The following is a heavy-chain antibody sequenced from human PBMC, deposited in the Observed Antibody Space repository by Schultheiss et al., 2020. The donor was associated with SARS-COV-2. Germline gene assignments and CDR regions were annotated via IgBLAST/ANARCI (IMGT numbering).Heavy chain of an antibody. J-gene: IGHJ3*02. CDR3: ARVLRRYRGDAFDI. D-gene: IGHD4-11*01. CDR1: GFTFSSYW. V-gene: IGHV3-33*08. CDR2: IWYDGSNK. Sequence: GGSLRLSCAASGFTFSSYWMHWVRQAPGKGLEWVAVIWYDGSNKYYADSVKGRFTISRDNSKNTLYLQMNSLRAEDTAVYYCARVLRRYRGDAFDIWGQGTMVTVSS.